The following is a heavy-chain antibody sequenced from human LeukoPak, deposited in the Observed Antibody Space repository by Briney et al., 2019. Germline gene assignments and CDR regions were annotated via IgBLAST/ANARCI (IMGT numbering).Heavy chain of an antibody. CDR2: ISYSSRAR. CDR3: ARAYCSSTSCFG. Sequence: PGGSLRLSCAASGFTFSSYNMNWVRQAPGKGLEWVSSISYSSRARYYADSVKGRFTISRDNFKDSLYLQMDSLRAEDTAVYYCARAYCSSTSCFGWGLGTLVTVSS. CDR1: GFTFSSYN. D-gene: IGHD2-2*01. V-gene: IGHV3-48*01. J-gene: IGHJ4*02.